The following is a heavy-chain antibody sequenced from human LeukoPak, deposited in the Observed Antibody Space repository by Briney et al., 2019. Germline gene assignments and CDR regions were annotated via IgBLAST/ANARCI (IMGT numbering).Heavy chain of an antibody. CDR2: ISAYNGNT. D-gene: IGHD2-15*01. Sequence: GASVKVSCKASGYTLTSYGISWVRQAPGQGLEWMGWISAYNGNTNYAQKLQGRVTMTTDTSTSTAYMELGSLRSDDTAVYYCARGPSRYCSGGSCYRLDYWGQGTLVTVSS. J-gene: IGHJ4*02. CDR3: ARGPSRYCSGGSCYRLDY. CDR1: GYTLTSYG. V-gene: IGHV1-18*01.